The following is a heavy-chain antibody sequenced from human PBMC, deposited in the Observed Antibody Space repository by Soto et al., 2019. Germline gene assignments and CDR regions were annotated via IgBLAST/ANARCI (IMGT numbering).Heavy chain of an antibody. CDR2: VFYKGNT. Sequence: QVQLQESGPGLVKPSETLSLTCTVSGGSITGYYWTWIRQPPGKGLEWIGYVFYKGNTNYNPSLKSRVTISVDTAANQFSLRLSSVTAADTAVYYCGRSGDSFGFTDYWGQGALVTVSS. D-gene: IGHD5-18*01. V-gene: IGHV4-59*01. CDR3: GRSGDSFGFTDY. CDR1: GGSITGYY. J-gene: IGHJ4*02.